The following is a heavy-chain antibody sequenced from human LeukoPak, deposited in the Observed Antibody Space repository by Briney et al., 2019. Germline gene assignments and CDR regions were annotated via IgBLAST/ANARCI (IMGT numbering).Heavy chain of an antibody. CDR2: ISSSGSTI. CDR3: ARVAGYGDYDGYYGMDV. CDR1: GFTFSDYY. J-gene: IGHJ6*02. D-gene: IGHD4-17*01. V-gene: IGHV3-11*01. Sequence: GGSLRLSCAASGFTFSDYYMSWIRQAPGKELEWVSYISSSGSTIYYADSVKGRFTISRDNAKNSLYLQMNSLRAEDTAVYYCARVAGYGDYDGYYGMDVWGQGTTVTVSS.